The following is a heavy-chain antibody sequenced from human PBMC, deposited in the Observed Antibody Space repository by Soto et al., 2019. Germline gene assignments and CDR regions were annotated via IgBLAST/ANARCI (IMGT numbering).Heavy chain of an antibody. CDR1: GFTFSTYA. CDR2: ISYGGSKK. J-gene: IGHJ4*02. CDR3: ARDSHCGGDCSLYYFDY. V-gene: IGHV3-30-3*01. Sequence: QVQLVESGGGVVQPGRPLRLSCAASGFTFSTYAMYWVRQAPGKGLEWVAVISYGGSKKYYADSVKGRFTISRDNPKNRLYLQMNRLRADDTAVYYCARDSHCGGDCSLYYFDYWGQGTLVTVSS. D-gene: IGHD2-21*02.